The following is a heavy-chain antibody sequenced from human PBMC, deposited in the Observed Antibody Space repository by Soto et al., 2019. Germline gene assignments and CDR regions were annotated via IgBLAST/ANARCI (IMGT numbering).Heavy chain of an antibody. J-gene: IGHJ4*02. CDR1: GGSISSSNW. V-gene: IGHV4-4*02. CDR2: IYHSGST. Sequence: SETLSLTCAVSGGSISSSNWWSWVRQPPGKGLEWIGEIYHSGSTNYNPSLKSRVTISVDKSKNQFSLKLSSVTAADTAVYYCARDLVLGYSSGWYDYWGQGTLVTVSS. CDR3: ARDLVLGYSSGWYDY. D-gene: IGHD6-19*01.